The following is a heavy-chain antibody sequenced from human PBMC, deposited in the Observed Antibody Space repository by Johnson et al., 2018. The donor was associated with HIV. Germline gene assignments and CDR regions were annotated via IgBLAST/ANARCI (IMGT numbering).Heavy chain of an antibody. CDR2: IRYDGSNK. V-gene: IGHV3-30*02. J-gene: IGHJ3*02. CDR3: GRDWGRFGQLGGDAFDI. D-gene: IGHD3-16*01. Sequence: QMQLVESGGGVVQPGGSLRLSCAASGFTSSSYGMHWVRQAPGKGLEWVAFIRYDGSNKYYADSVKGRFTIYSDNFTNTLYLQLNRLRAEATALYYGGRDWGRFGQLGGDAFDIWGQGTTVTVSS. CDR1: GFTSSSYG.